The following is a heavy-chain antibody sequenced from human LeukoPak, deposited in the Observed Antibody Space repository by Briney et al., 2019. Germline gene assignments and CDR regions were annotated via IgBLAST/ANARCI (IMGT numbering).Heavy chain of an antibody. CDR3: ARDYDLNWFDP. Sequence: SETLSLTCAVYGGSFSGYYWSWIRQPPGKGLERIGEINHSGSTNYNPSLKSRVTISVDTSKNQFSLKLSSVTAADTAVYYCARDYDLNWFDPWGQGTLVTVSS. V-gene: IGHV4-34*01. CDR2: INHSGST. J-gene: IGHJ5*02. D-gene: IGHD3-3*01. CDR1: GGSFSGYY.